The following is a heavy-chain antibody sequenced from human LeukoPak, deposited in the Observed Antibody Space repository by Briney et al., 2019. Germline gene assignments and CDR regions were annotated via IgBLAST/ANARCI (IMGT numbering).Heavy chain of an antibody. D-gene: IGHD3-22*01. Sequence: SQTLSLTCTVSGGSISSGGYYWSWIRRPAGKGLEWIGRICTSGSTNYNPALKSQVTISVDTSKNQFSTKLSSVTAADTAVYYCARESPWNYYESSGQGPFDYWGQGTLVTVSS. CDR3: ARESPWNYYESSGQGPFDY. V-gene: IGHV4-61*02. J-gene: IGHJ4*02. CDR1: GGSISSGGYY. CDR2: ICTSGST.